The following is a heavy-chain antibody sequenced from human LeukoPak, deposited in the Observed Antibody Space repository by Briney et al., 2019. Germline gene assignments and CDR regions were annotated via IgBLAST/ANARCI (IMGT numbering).Heavy chain of an antibody. CDR2: IIPILGIA. D-gene: IGHD2-2*02. V-gene: IGHV1-69*04. CDR3: ARDCRSSTSCYSFDY. J-gene: IGHJ4*02. Sequence: RASVKVSCKASGGTFSSYTISWVRQAPGQGLEWMGRIIPILGIANYAQKFQGRVTITADKSTRTAYMELSSLRSEDTAVYYCARDCRSSTSCYSFDYWGQGTLVTVSS. CDR1: GGTFSSYT.